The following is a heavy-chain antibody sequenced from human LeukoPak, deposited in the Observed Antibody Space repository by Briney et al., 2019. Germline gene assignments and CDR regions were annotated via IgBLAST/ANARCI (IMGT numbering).Heavy chain of an antibody. CDR1: GFSANTYA. V-gene: IGHV3-21*01. D-gene: IGHD1-26*01. J-gene: IGHJ4*02. CDR2: ISSTSGFV. Sequence: GGSLRLSCAASGFSANTYAMTWVRQAPAKGLEWVSSISSTSGFVYYAGSVEGRFTISRDNAKNSFYLQMNSLRAEDTAVYYCAKDQLLGGSYTFDYWGQGTLVTVSS. CDR3: AKDQLLGGSYTFDY.